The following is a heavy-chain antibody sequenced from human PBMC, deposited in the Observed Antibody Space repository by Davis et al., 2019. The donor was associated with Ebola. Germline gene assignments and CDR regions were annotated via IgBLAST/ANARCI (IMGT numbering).Heavy chain of an antibody. CDR2: ISWSSGSI. Sequence: GGSLRLSCAASGFTFDDYAMHWVRQAPGKGLEWVSGISWSSGSIGYADSVKGRFTISRDNSKNTLYLQMNSLRAEDTAVYYCAKVYYYDSSGYYADYWGQGTLVTVSS. CDR1: GFTFDDYA. CDR3: AKVYYYDSSGYYADY. J-gene: IGHJ4*02. V-gene: IGHV3-9*01. D-gene: IGHD3-22*01.